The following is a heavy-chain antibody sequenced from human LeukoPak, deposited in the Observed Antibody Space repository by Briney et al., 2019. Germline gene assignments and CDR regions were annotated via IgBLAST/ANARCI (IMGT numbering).Heavy chain of an antibody. CDR2: ISGSTI. Sequence: GGSLRLSCAASGFTFSSYAMSWVRQAPGKGLEWVSSISGSTIYYADSVKGRFTISRDNAKNSLYLQMNSLRAEDTAVYYCARRRVAFDYWGQGTLVTVSS. V-gene: IGHV3-69-1*01. D-gene: IGHD5-12*01. CDR3: ARRRVAFDY. CDR1: GFTFSSYA. J-gene: IGHJ4*02.